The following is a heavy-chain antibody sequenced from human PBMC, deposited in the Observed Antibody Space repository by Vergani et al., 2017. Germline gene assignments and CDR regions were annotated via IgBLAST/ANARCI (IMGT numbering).Heavy chain of an antibody. CDR2: IYHSGST. CDR1: GGSFSGYY. CDR3: ARWKAAAGGIDY. Sequence: QVQLQQWGAGLLKPSETLSLTCAVYGGSFSGYYWSWIRQPPGKGLEWIGEIYHSGSTNYNPSLKSRVTISVDKSKNQFSLKLSSVTAADTAVYYCARWKAAAGGIDYWGQGTLVTVSS. V-gene: IGHV4-34*01. J-gene: IGHJ4*02. D-gene: IGHD6-13*01.